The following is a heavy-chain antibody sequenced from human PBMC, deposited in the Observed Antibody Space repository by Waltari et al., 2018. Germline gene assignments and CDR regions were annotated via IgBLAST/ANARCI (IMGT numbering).Heavy chain of an antibody. J-gene: IGHJ6*02. CDR1: GYTFTSYH. CDR3: ARTILRGYYGMDV. Sequence: QVQLVQSGAAVKKPGASVKVSCKASGYTFTSYHIDWVRQAPGQGLEWMGIINPSGGSTSYAQKFQGRVTMTRDTSTSTVYMELSSLRSEDTAVYYCARTILRGYYGMDVWGQGTTVTVSS. D-gene: IGHD3-9*01. CDR2: INPSGGST. V-gene: IGHV1-46*01.